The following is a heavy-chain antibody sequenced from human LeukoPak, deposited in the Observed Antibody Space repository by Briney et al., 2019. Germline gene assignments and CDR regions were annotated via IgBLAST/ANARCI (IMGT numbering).Heavy chain of an antibody. CDR1: GGSFSGYY. V-gene: IGHV4-34*01. CDR3: ARGNRIAAAGDYWYLDL. D-gene: IGHD6-13*01. CDR2: INHSGST. Sequence: SETLSLTCAVYGGSFSGYYWSWIRQPPGKGLEWIGEINHSGSTNYNPSLKSRVTISVDTSKNQFSLKLSSVTAADTAVYYCARGNRIAAAGDYWYLDLWGRGTLVTVSS. J-gene: IGHJ2*01.